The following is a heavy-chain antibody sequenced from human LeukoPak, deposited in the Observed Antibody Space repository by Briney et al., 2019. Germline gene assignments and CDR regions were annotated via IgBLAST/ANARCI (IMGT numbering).Heavy chain of an antibody. CDR3: ARDNDDFWSGYYTPSFGC. Sequence: GRSLRLSCAASGFTFSSYAMHWVRQAPGKGLEWVAVISYDGSNKYYADSVRGRFTISRDNSKNTLYLQMNSLRAEDTAVYYCARDNDDFWSGYYTPSFGCWGQGTLVTVSS. D-gene: IGHD3-3*01. V-gene: IGHV3-30-3*01. CDR1: GFTFSSYA. CDR2: ISYDGSNK. J-gene: IGHJ4*02.